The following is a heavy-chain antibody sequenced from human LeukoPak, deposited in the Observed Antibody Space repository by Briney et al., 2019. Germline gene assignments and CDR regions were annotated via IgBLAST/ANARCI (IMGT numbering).Heavy chain of an antibody. Sequence: GGSLRLSCEASGFTFRTYGMTWVRQAPGKGLEWVSGITGSSTWTYYADSVKGRFTISRDNSKNTLHLQMDSLRAEDTAIYYCARELVSLGTGYFDLWDRATLVTVSS. J-gene: IGHJ2*01. D-gene: IGHD7-27*01. CDR1: GFTFRTYG. CDR2: ITGSSTWT. CDR3: ARELVSLGTGYFDL. V-gene: IGHV3-23*01.